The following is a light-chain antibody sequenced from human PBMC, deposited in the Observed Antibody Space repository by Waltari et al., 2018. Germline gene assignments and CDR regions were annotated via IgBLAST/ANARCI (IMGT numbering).Light chain of an antibody. J-gene: IGLJ2*01. Sequence: QSVLTQPPSASGTPGQRVTISCSGSSSNIGRHYVYWYQQLPGTAPKLLIYRNDQRPSGVPDRFAGSKSGTSASLAISGLRSEDEADYYCAAWDDSLSGRVIFGGGTKLTVL. CDR3: AAWDDSLSGRVI. V-gene: IGLV1-47*01. CDR2: RND. CDR1: SSNIGRHY.